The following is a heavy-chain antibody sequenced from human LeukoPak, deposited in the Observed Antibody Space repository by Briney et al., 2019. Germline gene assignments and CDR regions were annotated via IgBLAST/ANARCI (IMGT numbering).Heavy chain of an antibody. CDR3: ARHARRAAATRAYYYYYMDV. Sequence: SETLSLTCAVYGGSFSGYYWSWIRQPPGKGLEWIGEINHSGSTNYNPSLKSRVTISVDTSKNQFSLKLSSVTAADTAVYYCARHARRAAATRAYYYYYMDVWGKGTTVTISS. D-gene: IGHD2-2*01. CDR1: GGSFSGYY. J-gene: IGHJ6*03. V-gene: IGHV4-34*01. CDR2: INHSGST.